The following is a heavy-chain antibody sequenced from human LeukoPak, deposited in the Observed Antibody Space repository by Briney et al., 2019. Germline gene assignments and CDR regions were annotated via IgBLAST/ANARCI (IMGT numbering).Heavy chain of an antibody. Sequence: ASVKVSCKASGYTFTSYDINWVRQATGQGLEWMGWINPNSGDTLYAQKFQGRVTMSRDTSISTAYMELSRLRSDDTAVYYCARVLWGATAFDYWGQGTLVTVSS. J-gene: IGHJ4*02. CDR3: ARVLWGATAFDY. D-gene: IGHD1-26*01. CDR1: GYTFTSYD. CDR2: INPNSGDT. V-gene: IGHV1-2*02.